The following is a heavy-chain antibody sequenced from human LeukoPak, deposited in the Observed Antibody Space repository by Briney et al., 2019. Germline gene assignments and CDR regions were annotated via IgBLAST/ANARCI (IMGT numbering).Heavy chain of an antibody. CDR3: AKFADGYKD. Sequence: PGGSLRLSCAASGFTVSSNYMSWLRQAPGKGLEWVSAISGSGGSTYYADSVKGRFTISRDNSKNTLYLQMNSLRAEDTAVYYCAKFADGYKDWGQGTLVTVSS. V-gene: IGHV3-23*01. CDR1: GFTVSSNY. J-gene: IGHJ4*02. CDR2: ISGSGGST. D-gene: IGHD5-24*01.